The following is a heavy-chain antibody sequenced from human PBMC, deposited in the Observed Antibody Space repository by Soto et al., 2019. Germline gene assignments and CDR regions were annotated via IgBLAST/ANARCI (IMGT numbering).Heavy chain of an antibody. CDR3: AKGDIAVAGGGFDY. V-gene: IGHV3-9*01. J-gene: IGHJ4*02. CDR2: ISWNSGSI. Sequence: EVQLMESVGGLVQPGRSLRLSCAASGLTFDDYAMHWVRQAPGKGLEWVSGISWNSGSIGYADSVKGRFTISRDNAKNSLYLQMNSLRAEDTALYYCAKGDIAVAGGGFDYWGQGTLVTVSS. CDR1: GLTFDDYA. D-gene: IGHD6-19*01.